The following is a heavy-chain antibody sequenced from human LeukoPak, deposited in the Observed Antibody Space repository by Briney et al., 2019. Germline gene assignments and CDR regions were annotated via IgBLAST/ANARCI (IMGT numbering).Heavy chain of an antibody. CDR2: IYYSGST. CDR1: GGSISSYY. J-gene: IGHJ4*02. Sequence: SETLSLTGTGSGGSISSYYWSWIRQPPGKGLEWIGYIYYSGSTNYNPSLRSRVTISVDKSKNQFSLKLSSVTAADTAVYYCARGGNYGDYDGYFDYWGQGTLVTVSS. D-gene: IGHD4-17*01. V-gene: IGHV4-59*08. CDR3: ARGGNYGDYDGYFDY.